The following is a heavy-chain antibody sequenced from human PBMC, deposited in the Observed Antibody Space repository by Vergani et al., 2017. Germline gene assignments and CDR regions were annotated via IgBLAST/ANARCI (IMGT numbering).Heavy chain of an antibody. CDR2: INSDGDST. Sequence: VQLVESGGGLVQPGGSLRLSCTASGFTFSNYWMQWVRQAPGKGLMWVSRINSDGDSTSYADSVKGRFTISRDNAKNTLYLQMDSLRAEDTAVYYCARGAHSGYYYFIHWGQGTLVTVSS. CDR1: GFTFSNYW. V-gene: IGHV3-74*01. J-gene: IGHJ4*02. CDR3: ARGAHSGYYYFIH. D-gene: IGHD3-22*01.